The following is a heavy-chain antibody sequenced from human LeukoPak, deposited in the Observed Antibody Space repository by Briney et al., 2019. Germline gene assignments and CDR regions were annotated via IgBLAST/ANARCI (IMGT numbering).Heavy chain of an antibody. CDR1: GFTFSNAW. D-gene: IGHD3-16*01. CDR2: IKSKTDGGTT. V-gene: IGHV3-15*01. J-gene: IGHJ5*02. CDR3: TTDVGGGSYSHSNWFDP. Sequence: GGSLRLSCAASGFTFSNAWMSWVRQAPGKGLEWVGRIKSKTDGGTTDYAAPVKGRFTISRDDSKNTLYLQMNSLKTEDTAVYYCTTDVGGGSYSHSNWFDPWGQGTLVTVSS.